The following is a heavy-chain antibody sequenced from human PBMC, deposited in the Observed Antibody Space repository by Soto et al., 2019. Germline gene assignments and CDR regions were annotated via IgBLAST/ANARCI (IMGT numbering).Heavy chain of an antibody. D-gene: IGHD3-9*01. CDR2: IGGSGSNT. Sequence: EGQLLESGEGLVQPGGSLKLSCAASGFTFSNYAMSWVRQAPGKGLEWVSGIGGSGSNTYYADSVKGRFTISRDNSYNTMFVQMNSRGAEDTAEYYCARVVRYFDTPYGMDVWGQGTAVTLSS. CDR1: GFTFSNYA. CDR3: ARVVRYFDTPYGMDV. V-gene: IGHV3-23*01. J-gene: IGHJ6*02.